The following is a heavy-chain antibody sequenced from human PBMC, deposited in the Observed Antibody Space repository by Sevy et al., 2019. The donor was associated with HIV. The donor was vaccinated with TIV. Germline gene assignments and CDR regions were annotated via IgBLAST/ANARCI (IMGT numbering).Heavy chain of an antibody. CDR2: FDHEDDET. D-gene: IGHD3-22*01. CDR3: ATTKDYYDSSAYPFDY. CDR1: GYTLTGFS. Sequence: ASVKVSCKVSGYTLTGFSMHWVRQAPGKGLEWMATFDHEDDETIYAQKFQGRVTMTEDTSTDTAYMELSSLRSEDTAVYYCATTKDYYDSSAYPFDYWGQGTLVTVSS. V-gene: IGHV1-24*01. J-gene: IGHJ4*02.